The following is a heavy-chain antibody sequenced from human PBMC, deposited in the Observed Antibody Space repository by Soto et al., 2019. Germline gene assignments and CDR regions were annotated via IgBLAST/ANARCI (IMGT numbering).Heavy chain of an antibody. CDR3: ARDRVRGVIHYYYYYGMDV. CDR2: IYYSGST. J-gene: IGHJ6*02. CDR1: GGSISSGGYY. D-gene: IGHD3-10*01. Sequence: KTSETLSLTCTVSGGSISSGGYYWSWIRQHPGKGLEWIGYIYYSGSTYYNPSLKSRVTISVDTSKNQFSLKLSSVTAADTAVYYCARDRVRGVIHYYYYYGMDVWGQGXTVTVYS. V-gene: IGHV4-31*03.